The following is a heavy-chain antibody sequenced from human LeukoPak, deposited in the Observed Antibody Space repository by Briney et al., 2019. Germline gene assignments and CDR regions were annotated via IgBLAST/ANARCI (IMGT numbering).Heavy chain of an antibody. CDR3: ARVRAFGEWGGGYDDY. Sequence: GGSLRLSCAASGFTFGNYWMTWVRQAPGKGLEWVSYISSSSSTIYYADSVKGRFTISRDNAKNSLYLQMNSLRAEDTAVYYCARVRAFGEWGGGYDDYWGQGTLVTVSS. J-gene: IGHJ4*02. D-gene: IGHD3-10*01. CDR2: ISSSSSTI. CDR1: GFTFGNYW. V-gene: IGHV3-48*01.